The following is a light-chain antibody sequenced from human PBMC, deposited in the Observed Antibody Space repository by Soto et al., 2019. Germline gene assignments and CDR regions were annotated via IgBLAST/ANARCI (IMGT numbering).Light chain of an antibody. Sequence: IKMTQSPSTLSPSVGDRVTITCRASQSISSWLAWYKQKPGKAPKLLIYDASSLESGVPSRFSGSGSGTDFTLTISSLQPEDFEAYFCQQSYSTPRAFGPGTKVDIK. CDR3: QQSYSTPRA. V-gene: IGKV1-5*01. CDR1: QSISSW. J-gene: IGKJ3*01. CDR2: DAS.